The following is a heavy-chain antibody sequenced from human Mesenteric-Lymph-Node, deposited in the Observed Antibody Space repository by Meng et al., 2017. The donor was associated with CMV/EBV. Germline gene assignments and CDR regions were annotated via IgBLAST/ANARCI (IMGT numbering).Heavy chain of an antibody. D-gene: IGHD5-18*01. CDR3: VRGYRNKNFDF. CDR1: GFIFGDYG. V-gene: IGHV3-20*04. Sequence: GESLKISCAASGFIFGDYGMSWVRQAPGKGLEWVSGINWNGDSTAYRDTVKGRFTISRGSAKNSLYLQMNSLRAEDTALYYCVRGYRNKNFDFWGQGTLVTVSS. CDR2: INWNGDST. J-gene: IGHJ4*02.